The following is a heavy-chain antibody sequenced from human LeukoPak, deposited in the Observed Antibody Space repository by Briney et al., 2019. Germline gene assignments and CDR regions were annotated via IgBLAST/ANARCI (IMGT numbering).Heavy chain of an antibody. V-gene: IGHV4-34*01. Sequence: SQTLSLTCAVYGGSFSGYYWSWIRQPPGKGLEWIGEINHSGSTKYNPSLKSRVTISVDTSKNQFSLKLSSVTAADTAVYYCARRRRITIFGVVTGYNWFDPWGQGTLVTVSS. CDR3: ARRRRITIFGVVTGYNWFDP. J-gene: IGHJ5*02. CDR2: INHSGST. D-gene: IGHD3-3*01. CDR1: GGSFSGYY.